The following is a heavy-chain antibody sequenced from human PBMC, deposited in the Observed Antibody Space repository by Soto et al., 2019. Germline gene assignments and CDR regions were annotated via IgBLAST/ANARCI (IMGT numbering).Heavy chain of an antibody. Sequence: PGGSLRLSCAASGFTFSSYAMSWVRQAPGKGLEWVSAISGSGGSTYYADSVKGRFTISRDNSKNTLYLQMNSLRAEDTAVYYCAKEGFTTYYDFWSGYLPGTTGYMDVWGKGTTVTVSS. CDR3: AKEGFTTYYDFWSGYLPGTTGYMDV. CDR2: ISGSGGST. D-gene: IGHD3-3*01. V-gene: IGHV3-23*01. J-gene: IGHJ6*03. CDR1: GFTFSSYA.